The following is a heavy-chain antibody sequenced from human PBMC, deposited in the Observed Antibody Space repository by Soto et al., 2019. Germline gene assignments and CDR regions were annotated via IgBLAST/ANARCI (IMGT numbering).Heavy chain of an antibody. V-gene: IGHV4-59*01. D-gene: IGHD3-10*01. J-gene: IGHJ4*02. CDR3: ARDRGEGFDY. Sequence: QVQLQESGPGLVKPSETLSLTCTVSGGSISSYYWSWIRQPPGKGLEWIGYIYYSGSTNYNPSLKSRVTISVDTSKNQFSLKLSSVTAADTAVYYCARDRGEGFDYWGQVTLVTVSS. CDR2: IYYSGST. CDR1: GGSISSYY.